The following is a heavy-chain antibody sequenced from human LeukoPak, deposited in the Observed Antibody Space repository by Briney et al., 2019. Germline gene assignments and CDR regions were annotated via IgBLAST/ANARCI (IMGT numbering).Heavy chain of an antibody. V-gene: IGHV3-23*01. CDR2: ITTRGGNT. J-gene: IGHJ4*02. Sequence: GGSLRLSCAGSGFMFNMYALSWVRQAPGKGLEWVSGITTRGGNTYYADSVRGRFTVSRDNSHNTLYLQMNSLRAEDTAIYYCAKARSSWAGSFDSWGQGMLVIVS. CDR3: AKARSSWAGSFDS. D-gene: IGHD2-2*01. CDR1: GFMFNMYA.